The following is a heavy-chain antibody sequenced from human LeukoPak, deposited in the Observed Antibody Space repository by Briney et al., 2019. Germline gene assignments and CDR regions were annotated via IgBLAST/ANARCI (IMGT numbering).Heavy chain of an antibody. D-gene: IGHD7-27*01. V-gene: IGHV3-21*04. CDR1: GFTFSSYS. J-gene: IGHJ4*02. CDR2: ISSSSSYI. Sequence: SGGSLRLSCAASGFTFSSYSMDWVRQAPGKGLEWVSSISSSSSYIYYADSVKGRFTISRDNSKNTLYLQMNSLRAEDTAVYYCARDPTGELGYWGQGTLVTVSS. CDR3: ARDPTGELGY.